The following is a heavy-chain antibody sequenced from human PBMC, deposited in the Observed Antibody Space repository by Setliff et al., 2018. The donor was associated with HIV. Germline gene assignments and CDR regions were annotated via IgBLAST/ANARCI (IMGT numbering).Heavy chain of an antibody. Sequence: ASVKVSCKASGYTFTTYGISWVRQAPGQGLEWIGWISTYNGDTNYVQKLQGRVTMTTDTSTSTAYMELRILRSDDKAVYYRARSRNSILPGYDPPADFDYWGQGTLVTVSS. CDR3: ARSRNSILPGYDPPADFDY. V-gene: IGHV1-18*01. D-gene: IGHD3-9*01. CDR2: ISTYNGDT. CDR1: GYTFTTYG. J-gene: IGHJ4*02.